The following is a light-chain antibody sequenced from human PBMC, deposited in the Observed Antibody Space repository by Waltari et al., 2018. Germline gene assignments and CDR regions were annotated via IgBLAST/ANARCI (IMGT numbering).Light chain of an antibody. CDR1: SSNVEINY. V-gene: IGLV1-47*01. CDR3: ATWDVSLSGWV. CDR2: RNN. J-gene: IGLJ3*02. Sequence: QSVLTQPTSASATPGQRVTISCSGSSSNVEINYVYWYQQLPGTAPKLLIYRNNQRPSGVPDRFSGSKSGTSASLAISGLRSEDEADYYCATWDVSLSGWVFGGGTKLTVL.